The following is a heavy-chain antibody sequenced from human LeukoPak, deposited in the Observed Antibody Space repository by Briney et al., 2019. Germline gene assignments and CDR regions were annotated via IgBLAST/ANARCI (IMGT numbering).Heavy chain of an antibody. V-gene: IGHV3-53*04. D-gene: IGHD5-18*01. CDR3: ARGQLWSFDY. Sequence: GGSLRLSCAASGFTVSSNYMSWVRQAPGKGLEWVSVIYSGGSTYYADSVKGRFTISRHNSKNTLYLQMNSLRAEDMAVYYCARGQLWSFDYWGQGTLVTVSS. CDR1: GFTVSSNY. J-gene: IGHJ4*02. CDR2: IYSGGST.